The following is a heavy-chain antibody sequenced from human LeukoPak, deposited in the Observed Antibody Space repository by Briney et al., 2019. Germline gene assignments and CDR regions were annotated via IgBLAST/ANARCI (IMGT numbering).Heavy chain of an antibody. V-gene: IGHV3-7*01. J-gene: IGHJ4*02. D-gene: IGHD1-26*01. CDR3: ARSKSQWELLDVLWGIDY. CDR2: IKQDGSEK. CDR1: GFTFSSYW. Sequence: GGSLRLSCAASGFTFSSYWMSWVRQAPGKGLEWVANIKQDGSEKYYVDSVKGRFTISRDNAKNSLYLQMNSLRAEDTAVYYCARSKSQWELLDVLWGIDYWGQGTLVTVSS.